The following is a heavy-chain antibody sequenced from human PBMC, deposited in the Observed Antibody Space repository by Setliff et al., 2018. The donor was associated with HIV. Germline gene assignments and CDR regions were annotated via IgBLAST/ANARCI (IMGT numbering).Heavy chain of an antibody. V-gene: IGHV4-34*01. CDR3: ASRVPAARHFDY. J-gene: IGHJ4*02. CDR2: INHSGST. Sequence: SETLSLTCAVYGGSFSGYYWSWIRQPPGKGLEWIGEINHSGSTNYNPSLKSRVTISVDTSMDQFSLKLNSVTAADTAVYYCASRVPAARHFDYWGQGTLVTVSS. CDR1: GGSFSGYY. D-gene: IGHD2-2*01.